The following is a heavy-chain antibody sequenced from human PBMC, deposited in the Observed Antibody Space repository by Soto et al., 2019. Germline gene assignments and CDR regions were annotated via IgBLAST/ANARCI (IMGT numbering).Heavy chain of an antibody. CDR3: VRSGCSSTACHTDWFDP. D-gene: IGHD2-2*01. J-gene: IGHJ5*02. CDR1: GGSISSGGSS. CDR2: IYHGVST. Sequence: PSETLSLTCAVSGGSISSGGSSWSWIRQPPGKGLEWIGYIYHGVSTDYNPSLKSRVTISVDSSKNLFSLSLSSVTAADTAVYFCVRSGCSSTACHTDWFDPWGPGTLVTVSS. V-gene: IGHV4-30-2*01.